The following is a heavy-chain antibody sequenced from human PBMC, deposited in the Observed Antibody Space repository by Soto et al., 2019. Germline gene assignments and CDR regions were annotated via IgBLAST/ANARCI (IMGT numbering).Heavy chain of an antibody. CDR3: MLGSGWKDFDY. CDR1: GGSISGSSYY. Sequence: TLSLTCTVSGGSISGSSYYWGWIRQPPGKGLEWIGNIYYSGSTYYNPSLKSRVTISVDTSKNQFSLKLSSLTAADTAVYYCMLGSGWKDFDYWGQGTLVTVSS. J-gene: IGHJ4*02. D-gene: IGHD3-22*01. V-gene: IGHV4-39*01. CDR2: IYYSGST.